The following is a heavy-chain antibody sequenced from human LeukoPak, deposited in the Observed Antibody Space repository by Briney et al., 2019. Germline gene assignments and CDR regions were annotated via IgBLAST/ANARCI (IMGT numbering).Heavy chain of an antibody. CDR2: IYYIGST. CDR1: GGSISSGGY. CDR3: ARHGSYSLAF. D-gene: IGHD1-26*01. J-gene: IGHJ4*02. Sequence: SETLSLTCAVSGGSISSGGYWSWLRQPPGKGPEWIGQIYYIGSTNYNPSLESRVIMSLDKSTNQLSLRFNSVTAADTAVYYCARHGSYSLAFWGQGALVTVSS. V-gene: IGHV4-4*02.